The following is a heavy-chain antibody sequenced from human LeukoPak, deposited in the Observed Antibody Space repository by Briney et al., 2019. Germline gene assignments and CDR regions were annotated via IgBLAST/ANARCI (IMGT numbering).Heavy chain of an antibody. V-gene: IGHV4-34*01. J-gene: IGHJ6*03. CDR1: GGSFSGYY. Sequence: SETLSLTCAVYGGSFSGYYWSRIRQPPGKGLEWIGEINHSGSTNYNPSLKSRVTISVDTSKNQFSLKLSSVTAADTAVYYCARRVGRRVRGVRTYYYYYMDVWGKGTTVTISS. CDR2: INHSGST. D-gene: IGHD3-10*01. CDR3: ARRVGRRVRGVRTYYYYYMDV.